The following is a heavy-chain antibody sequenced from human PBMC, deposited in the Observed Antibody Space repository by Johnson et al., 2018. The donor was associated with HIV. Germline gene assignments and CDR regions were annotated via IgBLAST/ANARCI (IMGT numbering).Heavy chain of an antibody. V-gene: IGHV3-23*04. CDR2: ISGSGGST. CDR3: ASLTYYYDSSGYSPGAFDI. J-gene: IGHJ3*02. Sequence: EVQLVESGGGLVQPGGSLRLSCAASGFSFSSYAMSWVRQTPGKGLEWVSAISGSGGSTYYADSVKGRFTISRDNSKNTLYLQMNSLRAEDTAVYYCASLTYYYDSSGYSPGAFDIWGQGTMVTVSS. D-gene: IGHD3-22*01. CDR1: GFSFSSYA.